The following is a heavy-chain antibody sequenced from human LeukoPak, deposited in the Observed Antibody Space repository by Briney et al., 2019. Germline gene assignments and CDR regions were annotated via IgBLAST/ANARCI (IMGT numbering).Heavy chain of an antibody. CDR2: INTNTGNP. CDR3: ARGGYYGSGSYYPVDYYYGVDV. J-gene: IGHJ6*02. CDR1: GYTFTSYA. V-gene: IGHV7-4-1*02. D-gene: IGHD3-10*01. Sequence: ASVKVSCKASGYTFTSYAMNWVRQAPGQGLEWMGWINTNTGNPTYAQGFTGQFVFSLDTSVSTAYLQISSLKAEDTAVYYCARGGYYGSGSYYPVDYYYGVDVWGQGTTVTVSS.